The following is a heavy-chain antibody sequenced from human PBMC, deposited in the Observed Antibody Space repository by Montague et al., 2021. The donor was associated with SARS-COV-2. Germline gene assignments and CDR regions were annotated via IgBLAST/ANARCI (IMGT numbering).Heavy chain of an antibody. CDR1: GASMSGSY. D-gene: IGHD3-22*01. J-gene: IGHJ4*02. V-gene: IGHV4-59*01. CDR3: VREGRSSAYAMDY. CDR2: IYSSGST. Sequence: SETLSLTCTVSGASMSGSYWCWVRQPPAKGPEWIVNIYSSGSTHYNPSLKSRVTISVDTSKSQFSLRLTSVTAADTAVYYCVREGRSSAYAMDYWGQGTLVTVSS.